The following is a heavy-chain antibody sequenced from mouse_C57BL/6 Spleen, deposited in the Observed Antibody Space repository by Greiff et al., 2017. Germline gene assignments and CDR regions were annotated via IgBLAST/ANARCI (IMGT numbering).Heavy chain of an antibody. CDR3: TRDSAQTAFAY. Sequence: DVMLVESGEGLVKPGGSLKLSCAASGFTFSSYAMSWVRQTPEKRMEWVAYISSGGDYIYYADTVKGRFTISRDNARNTLYLQMSSLKSEDTAMYYCTRDSAQTAFAYWGQGTLVTVSA. CDR2: ISSGGDYI. CDR1: GFTFSSYA. D-gene: IGHD3-2*02. J-gene: IGHJ3*01. V-gene: IGHV5-9-1*02.